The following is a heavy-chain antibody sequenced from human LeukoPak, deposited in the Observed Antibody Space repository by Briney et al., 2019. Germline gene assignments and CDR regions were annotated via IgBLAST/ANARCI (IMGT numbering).Heavy chain of an antibody. V-gene: IGHV4-61*02. Sequence: PSETLSLTCTVSGGSVSSGSYYWSWIRQPAGKGLEWIGRIYPSGSTIYPSGTTHYNPSLKSRVTISVDTSKNQFSLKVGSVTAADAAVYFCARGTGTTNFDYWGQGTLVTVSS. CDR1: GGSVSSGSYY. CDR3: ARGTGTTNFDY. D-gene: IGHD1-1*01. CDR2: IYPSGSTIYPSGTT. J-gene: IGHJ4*02.